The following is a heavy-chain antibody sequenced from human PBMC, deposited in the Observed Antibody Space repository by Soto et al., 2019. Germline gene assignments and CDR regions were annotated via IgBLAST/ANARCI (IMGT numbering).Heavy chain of an antibody. Sequence: EVQLVESGGGLVQPGGSLRLSCAASGFTFSSYWMHWVRQVPGKGLVWVSHINSDGSSTTYADSVKGRITISRDNAKNSPDLQMNSLRAEDTAVYYCVSDDVGLGIDYGGLGTLVAVSS. V-gene: IGHV3-74*01. CDR1: GFTFSSYW. CDR2: INSDGSST. D-gene: IGHD1-26*01. J-gene: IGHJ4*02. CDR3: VSDDVGLGIDY.